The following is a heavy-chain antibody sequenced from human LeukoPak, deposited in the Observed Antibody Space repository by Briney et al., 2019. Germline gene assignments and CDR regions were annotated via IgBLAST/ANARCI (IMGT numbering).Heavy chain of an antibody. CDR2: IIPIFGTA. V-gene: IGHV1-69*13. CDR3: ARDRVYCSSTSCSPYYFDY. D-gene: IGHD2-2*01. Sequence: ASVKVSCKASGGTFSSYAISWVRQAPGQGLEWMGGIIPIFGTANYAQKFQGRVTITADESTSTAYMELSSLRSEDTAVYYCARDRVYCSSTSCSPYYFDYWGQGTLVTVSS. CDR1: GGTFSSYA. J-gene: IGHJ4*02.